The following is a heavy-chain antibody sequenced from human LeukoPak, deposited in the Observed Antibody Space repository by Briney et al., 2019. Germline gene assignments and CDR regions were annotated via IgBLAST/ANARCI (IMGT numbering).Heavy chain of an antibody. Sequence: GGSLRLSCAASGCTFSSYAMSWVRQAPGKGLEWVSAISGSGGSTYYADSVKGRFTISRDNSKNTLYLQMNSLRAEDTAVYYCAKSESLWFGEYAFDIWGQGTMVTVSS. V-gene: IGHV3-23*01. D-gene: IGHD3-10*01. CDR3: AKSESLWFGEYAFDI. CDR1: GCTFSSYA. J-gene: IGHJ3*02. CDR2: ISGSGGST.